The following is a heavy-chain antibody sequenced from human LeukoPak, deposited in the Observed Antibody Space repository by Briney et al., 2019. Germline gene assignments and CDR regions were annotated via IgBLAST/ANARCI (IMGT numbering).Heavy chain of an antibody. D-gene: IGHD2-2*01. Sequence: PGGSLRLSCAAPGFTFTDYYMSWIRQAPGKGLEWVSYITDSGSYTTYADSVKGHFTISRDNAKSSLYLQMNSLRAEDTAVYYCARDRGYCSSTSCSLYYFDYWGQGTLVTVSS. CDR1: GFTFTDYY. CDR3: ARDRGYCSSTSCSLYYFDY. CDR2: ITDSGSYT. J-gene: IGHJ4*02. V-gene: IGHV3-11*06.